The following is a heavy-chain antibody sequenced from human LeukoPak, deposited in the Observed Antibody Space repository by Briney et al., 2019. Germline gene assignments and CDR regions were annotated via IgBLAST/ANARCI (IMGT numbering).Heavy chain of an antibody. Sequence: GGSLRLSCAASGFTVISTYMTWVRQAPGRGLECVSVIYSGGSTHYAAAVKGRFTISRDNSKNTLYLQMNSLTAEDTAVDYCATRGAYSYGSGTYLGYWGQGTLVTVSS. V-gene: IGHV3-53*01. CDR2: IYSGGST. D-gene: IGHD3-10*01. CDR1: GFTVISTY. J-gene: IGHJ4*02. CDR3: ATRGAYSYGSGTYLGY.